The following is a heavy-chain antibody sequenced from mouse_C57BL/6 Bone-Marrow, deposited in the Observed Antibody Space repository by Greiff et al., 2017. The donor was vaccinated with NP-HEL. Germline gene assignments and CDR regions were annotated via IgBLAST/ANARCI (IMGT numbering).Heavy chain of an antibody. CDR3: ASLSGY. J-gene: IGHJ2*01. D-gene: IGHD3-2*02. V-gene: IGHV5-4*01. Sequence: LVESGGGLVKPGGSLKLSCAASGFTFSSYAMSWVRQTPEKRLEWVATISDGGSYTYYPDNVKGRFTISRDNAKNNLYLQMSHLKSEDTAMYYCASLSGYWGQGTTLTVSS. CDR2: ISDGGSYT. CDR1: GFTFSSYA.